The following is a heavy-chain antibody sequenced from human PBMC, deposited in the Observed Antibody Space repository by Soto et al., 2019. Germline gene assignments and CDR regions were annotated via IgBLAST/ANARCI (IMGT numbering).Heavy chain of an antibody. CDR1: GYTFTSYY. Sequence: GASVKVSCKASGYTFTSYYMHWVRQAPGQGLEWMGIINPSGGSTSYAQKFQGRVTMTRDTSTSTVYMELSSLRSEDTAVYYCARAGPHYYDSSGYYGSSGFDYWGQGTLVTVSS. D-gene: IGHD3-22*01. CDR3: ARAGPHYYDSSGYYGSSGFDY. J-gene: IGHJ4*02. V-gene: IGHV1-46*01. CDR2: INPSGGST.